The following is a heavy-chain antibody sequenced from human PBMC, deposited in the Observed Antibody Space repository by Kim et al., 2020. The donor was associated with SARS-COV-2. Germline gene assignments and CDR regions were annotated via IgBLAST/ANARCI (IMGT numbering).Heavy chain of an antibody. J-gene: IGHJ4*02. Sequence: GGSLRLSCAASGFNFSNYWMHWVRQAPGKGLVWVANSNSDGSSTSYADSVKGRFNISRDNAKNTLYLQMNSLRGDDTAVYYCVRAASGYDFWGQGTLVTVSS. CDR1: GFNFSNYW. V-gene: IGHV3-74*01. D-gene: IGHD5-12*01. CDR2: SNSDGSST. CDR3: VRAASGYDF.